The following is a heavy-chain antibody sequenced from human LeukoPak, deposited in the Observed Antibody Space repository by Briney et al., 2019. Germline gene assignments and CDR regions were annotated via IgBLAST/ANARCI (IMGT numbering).Heavy chain of an antibody. D-gene: IGHD1-26*01. CDR2: IKEAGSET. J-gene: IGHJ3*02. Sequence: PGGPLSFSCAASGFTFSSHWMTWVRQSPKKGVEWVANIKEAGSETYYLDSVKGRFTISRDNAQNSLYLRMNSLRVEDTAIYYCATYSWADVWAFDIWGQGTMVTVSS. CDR1: GFTFSSHW. CDR3: ATYSWADVWAFDI. V-gene: IGHV3-7*01.